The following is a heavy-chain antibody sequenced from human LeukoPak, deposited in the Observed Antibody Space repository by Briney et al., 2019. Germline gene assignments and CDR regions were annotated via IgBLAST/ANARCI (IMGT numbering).Heavy chain of an antibody. Sequence: GGSLRLSCAASGFTFSSYWMSWVRQAPGKGLEWVANIKQDGSEKYYVDSVKGRFTISRDNSKNTLYLQMNSLRAEDTAVYYCAKDSPIVGALDYWGQGTLVTVSS. V-gene: IGHV3-7*01. CDR1: GFTFSSYW. D-gene: IGHD1-26*01. CDR3: AKDSPIVGALDY. J-gene: IGHJ4*02. CDR2: IKQDGSEK.